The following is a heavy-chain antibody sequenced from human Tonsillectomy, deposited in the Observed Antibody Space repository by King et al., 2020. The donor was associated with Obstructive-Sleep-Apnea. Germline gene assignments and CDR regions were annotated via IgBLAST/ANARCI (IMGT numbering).Heavy chain of an antibody. CDR2: IYYSGST. Sequence: VQLQESGPGLVKPSQTLSLTCTVSGGSISSGGYYWSWIRQPPGKGLEWIGYIYYSGSTYYNPSLKSRVTISVDTSKNQFSLRLSAVTAADTAGYYCARALPGYDCWIPRYYYYGMDVWGQGTTVTVSS. D-gene: IGHD3-3*01. CDR1: GGSISSGGYY. CDR3: ARALPGYDCWIPRYYYYGMDV. J-gene: IGHJ6*02. V-gene: IGHV4-31*03.